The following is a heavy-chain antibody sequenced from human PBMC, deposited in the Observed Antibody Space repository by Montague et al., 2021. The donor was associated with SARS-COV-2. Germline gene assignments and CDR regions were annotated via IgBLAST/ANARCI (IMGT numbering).Heavy chain of an antibody. V-gene: IGHV4-31*03. CDR2: IYYSGST. Sequence: TLSLTCTVSGGSISSGGYYWSWIRQPPGKGLEWIGYIYYSGSTYYNPSLKSRVTISVDTSKNQFSLKLSSVTAADTAVYYCARLTARYCSGGSCYWGAGFDYWGRGTLVTVSS. CDR3: ARLTARYCSGGSCYWGAGFDY. J-gene: IGHJ4*02. D-gene: IGHD2-15*01. CDR1: GGSISSGGYY.